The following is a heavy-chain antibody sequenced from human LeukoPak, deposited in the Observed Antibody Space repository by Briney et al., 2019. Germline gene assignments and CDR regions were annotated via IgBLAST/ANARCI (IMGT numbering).Heavy chain of an antibody. Sequence: GGSETLSCAASGFIFSNAWMSWVRQAPGKGLEWVGRIKRKTDGGTTDCAAHVKDRFIISRDDSKNMLYLQMNSLKTEDTAVYYCTTYDSGSYKQWGQGTQATVSS. CDR1: GFIFSNAW. D-gene: IGHD3-10*01. J-gene: IGHJ4*02. CDR3: TTYDSGSYKQ. CDR2: IKRKTDGGTT. V-gene: IGHV3-15*01.